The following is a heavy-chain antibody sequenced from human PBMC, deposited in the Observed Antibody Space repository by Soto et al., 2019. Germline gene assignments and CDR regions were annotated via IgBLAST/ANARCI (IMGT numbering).Heavy chain of an antibody. Sequence: PRGYLRISCAAHGFTFSSNRITWVRQAPGKGLEWVSGISVGGYNTYYADSVKGRFIISRDNSRNTVYLQMDSLRVDDTAVYYCGDCGGLRYF. J-gene: IGHJ1*01. D-gene: IGHD4-17*01. CDR1: GFTFSSNR. CDR3: GDCGGLRYF. V-gene: IGHV3-23*01. CDR2: ISVGGYNT.